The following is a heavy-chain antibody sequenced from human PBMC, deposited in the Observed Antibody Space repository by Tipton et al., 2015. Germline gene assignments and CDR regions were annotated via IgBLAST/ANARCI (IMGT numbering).Heavy chain of an antibody. CDR3: ARGLRGYSST. CDR2: IYYSGST. Sequence: TLSLTCTVSGGSISSYYWSWIRQPPGKGLEWIGYIYYSGSTNYNPSLKSRVTISVDTSKNQFSLKLSSVTAADTAVYYCARGLRGYSSTWGQGSLVTASS. CDR1: GGSISSYY. D-gene: IGHD5-18*01. V-gene: IGHV4-59*01. J-gene: IGHJ4*02.